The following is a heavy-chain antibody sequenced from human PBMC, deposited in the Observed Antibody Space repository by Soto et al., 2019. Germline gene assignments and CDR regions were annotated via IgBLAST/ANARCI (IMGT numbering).Heavy chain of an antibody. D-gene: IGHD6-13*01. CDR3: ARHSDSSSWSWFDP. Sequence: SETLSLTCAVHGGSFSGFYWSWIRQPPGKGLEWIGEINHRGTTTYNPSLKSRATISVDTSKNQFSLKLSSVTAADTAVYYCARHSDSSSWSWFDPWGQGTLVTVSS. J-gene: IGHJ5*02. V-gene: IGHV4-34*01. CDR2: INHRGTT. CDR1: GGSFSGFY.